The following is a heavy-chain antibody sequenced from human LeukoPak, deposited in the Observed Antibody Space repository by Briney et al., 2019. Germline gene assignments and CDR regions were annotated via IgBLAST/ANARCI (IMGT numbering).Heavy chain of an antibody. Sequence: SETLSLTCTVSGVSISSYYWTWIRQPAGKGLEWIGRIYSSGNTNYNPSLESRVTMSIDTSKNQFSLKLSSVTAADTAVYYCARERGKLRGDAFDIWGQGTMVTVSS. CDR1: GVSISSYY. CDR2: IYSSGNT. J-gene: IGHJ3*02. CDR3: ARERGKLRGDAFDI. V-gene: IGHV4-4*07. D-gene: IGHD1-26*01.